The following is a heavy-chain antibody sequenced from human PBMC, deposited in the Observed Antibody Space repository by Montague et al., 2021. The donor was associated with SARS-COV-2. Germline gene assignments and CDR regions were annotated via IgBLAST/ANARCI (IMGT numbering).Heavy chain of an antibody. J-gene: IGHJ4*02. CDR1: GGSISSGSYY. Sequence: TLSLACTVSGGSISSGSYYWSWIRQPAGKGLEWIGRISISGSTNYNPSLKSRVTISVDTTKNQFPLKLNSVTAADTAVYYCARDRGLGVAENFDCWGQGTLVTVSS. CDR3: ARDRGLGVAENFDC. D-gene: IGHD3-10*01. CDR2: ISISGST. V-gene: IGHV4-61*02.